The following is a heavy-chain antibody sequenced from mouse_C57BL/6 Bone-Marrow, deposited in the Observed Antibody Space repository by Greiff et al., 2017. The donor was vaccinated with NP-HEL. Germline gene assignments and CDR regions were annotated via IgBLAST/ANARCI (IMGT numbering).Heavy chain of an antibody. J-gene: IGHJ3*01. Sequence: QVTLKESGPGILQPSQTLSLTCSFSGFSLSTLGMGVGWIRQPSGKGLEWLAHIWWDDDKYYNQALKSRLTISKDTSKNQVFLKIAKVDTADTATYYCARRAGRGFAYWGQGTLVTVSA. CDR1: GFSLSTLGMG. CDR2: IWWDDDK. V-gene: IGHV8-8*01. CDR3: ARRAGRGFAY.